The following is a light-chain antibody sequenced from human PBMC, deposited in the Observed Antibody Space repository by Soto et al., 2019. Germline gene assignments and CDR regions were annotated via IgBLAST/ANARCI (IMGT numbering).Light chain of an antibody. CDR2: AAS. J-gene: IGKJ4*01. V-gene: IGKV1-39*01. CDR1: QSINNY. Sequence: DIQMTQSPSSLSASVGDRVTITCRASQSINNYLNWYQQKPGKAPKLLIFAASSLQSGVPSRFSGSGSGTDFTLTISSLQPEAFATYYCQPSFSSPPATFGGGTRVEIK. CDR3: QPSFSSPPAT.